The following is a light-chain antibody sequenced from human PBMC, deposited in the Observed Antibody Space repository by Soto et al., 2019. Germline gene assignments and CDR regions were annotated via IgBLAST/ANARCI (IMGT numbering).Light chain of an antibody. V-gene: IGKV3-15*01. CDR3: QQYNNWPRAT. CDR2: RTS. Sequence: EIVLTQSPGPLSLSPGERATLPCRARQSISNSYLAWFQQKPGQAPRLLMFRTSSRATGSPARFSGSGSGTEFNLTISSLQSEDFGVYYCQQYNNWPRATFGGGTKVDIK. CDR1: QSISNSY. J-gene: IGKJ4*01.